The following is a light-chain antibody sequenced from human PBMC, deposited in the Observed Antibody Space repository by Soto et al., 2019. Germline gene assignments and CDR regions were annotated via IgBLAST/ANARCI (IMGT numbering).Light chain of an antibody. V-gene: IGLV2-8*01. CDR2: DVT. J-gene: IGLJ2*01. CDR3: ASYGGYYVV. CDR1: SSDVGGYDY. Sequence: QSVLTQPPSASGSPGQSVAISCTGTSSDVGGYDYVSWFQQNPGEAPKLMIYDVTKRPSGVPDRFSGSKSGNTASLTVSGLQAEDEAYYYCASYGGYYVVFGGGTKLTVL.